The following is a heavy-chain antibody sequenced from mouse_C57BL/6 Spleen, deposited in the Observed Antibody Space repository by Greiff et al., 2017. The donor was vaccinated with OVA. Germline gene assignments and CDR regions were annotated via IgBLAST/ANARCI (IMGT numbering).Heavy chain of an antibody. D-gene: IGHD2-5*01. J-gene: IGHJ3*01. CDR1: GYTFTSYW. CDR2: IDPSDSYT. CDR3: ARSGSNYMFAY. V-gene: IGHV1-50*01. Sequence: QVQLQQPGAELVKPGASVKLSCKASGYTFTSYWMQRVKQRPGQGLEWIGEIDPSDSYTNYNQKFKGKATLTVDTSSSTAYMQLSSLTSEDSAVYYCARSGSNYMFAYWGQGTLVTVSA.